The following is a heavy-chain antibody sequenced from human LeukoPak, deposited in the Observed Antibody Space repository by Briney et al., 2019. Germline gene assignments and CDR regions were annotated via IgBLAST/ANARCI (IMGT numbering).Heavy chain of an antibody. CDR3: ARALLPYRSRVGVDY. CDR2: ISSGDTTI. J-gene: IGHJ4*02. V-gene: IGHV3-48*01. D-gene: IGHD3-16*01. Sequence: GGSLRLSCVVSGFTFSDCGMNWVRQAPGKGLEWVSYISSGDTTISYADSVKGRFTISRDNSKNTLYLQMNSLRAEDTAVYYCARALLPYRSRVGVDYWGQGTLVTVSS. CDR1: GFTFSDCG.